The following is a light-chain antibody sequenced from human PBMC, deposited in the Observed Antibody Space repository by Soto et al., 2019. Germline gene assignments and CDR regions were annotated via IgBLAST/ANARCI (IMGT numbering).Light chain of an antibody. CDR1: SSDVGGYNY. V-gene: IGLV2-14*01. J-gene: IGLJ2*01. CDR3: SSYTRSSTHVV. Sequence: QSALTQPASVSGSPGQSITISCTGTSSDVGGYNYVSWYQQHPGKAPKLMIYDVSNRPSGVSDRFSGSKSGNTASLTISGRQAEDEADDYCSSYTRSSTHVVFGGGTKVTVL. CDR2: DVS.